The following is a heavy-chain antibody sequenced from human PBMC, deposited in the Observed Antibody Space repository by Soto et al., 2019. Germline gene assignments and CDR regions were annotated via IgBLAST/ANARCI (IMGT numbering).Heavy chain of an antibody. CDR2: IYPRDSDI. Sequence: PGESLKISCEVSGDTFPNFWIGWVRQMPGKGLEWIGSIYPRDSDIRYSPSLQGQVTISRDNSKNTLYLQMNSLRAEDTAVYYCARRQIPYYYDSSGYYPYWYFDLWGRGTLVTVSS. CDR1: GDTFPNFW. CDR3: ARRQIPYYYDSSGYYPYWYFDL. V-gene: IGHV5-51*01. D-gene: IGHD3-22*01. J-gene: IGHJ2*01.